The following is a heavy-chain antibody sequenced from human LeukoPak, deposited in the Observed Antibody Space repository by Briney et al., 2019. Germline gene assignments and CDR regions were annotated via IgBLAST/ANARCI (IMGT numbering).Heavy chain of an antibody. CDR3: ARERGIAAAGTPVY. V-gene: IGHV1-2*02. J-gene: IGHJ4*02. D-gene: IGHD6-13*01. Sequence: ASVKVSCKASGYTFTGYYMHWVRQAPGQGLEWMGWINPNSGGTNYAQKFQGRVTMTRDTSISTAYMELSRPRSDDTAVYYCARERGIAAAGTPVYWGQGTLVTVSS. CDR1: GYTFTGYY. CDR2: INPNSGGT.